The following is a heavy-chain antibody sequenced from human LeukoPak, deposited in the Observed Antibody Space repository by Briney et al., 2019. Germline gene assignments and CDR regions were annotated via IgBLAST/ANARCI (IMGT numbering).Heavy chain of an antibody. Sequence: GGSLRLSCVVSGFTFSNYNMNWVRQAPGKGLEWVSSIGRSDTYIYYADSVTGRFTISRDNARNSLYLQMNSLRADDTAVYYCARGERWLLPPTDYWGQGTLVTVSS. CDR3: ARGERWLLPPTDY. CDR1: GFTFSNYN. D-gene: IGHD5-24*01. J-gene: IGHJ4*02. CDR2: IGRSDTYI. V-gene: IGHV3-21*01.